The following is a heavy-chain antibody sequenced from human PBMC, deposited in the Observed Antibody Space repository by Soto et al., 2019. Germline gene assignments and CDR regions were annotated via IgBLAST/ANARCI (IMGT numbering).Heavy chain of an antibody. Sequence: GGSLRLSCAASGFPFSRYEMNWVRQAPGKGLEWISYISESGTSMYYADAVKGRFAISRDNAQNSLYLQMNSLRIEDTAVYYCARDQEVHDSRGHQIRAMHVSGQGTTVTV. CDR1: GFPFSRYE. CDR3: ARDQEVHDSRGHQIRAMHV. CDR2: ISESGTSM. D-gene: IGHD6-19*01. J-gene: IGHJ6*02. V-gene: IGHV3-48*03.